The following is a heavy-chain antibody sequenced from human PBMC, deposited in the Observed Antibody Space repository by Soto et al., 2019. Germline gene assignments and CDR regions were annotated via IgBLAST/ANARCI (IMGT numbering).Heavy chain of an antibody. D-gene: IGHD6-19*01. Sequence: WASVKVSCKASGGTFSSYAISWVRQAPGQGLEWMGGIIPIFGTANYAQKFQGRVTITADKSTSTAYMELSSLRSEDTAVYYCARERFPAVAGVDYWGQGTLVTVSS. V-gene: IGHV1-69*06. CDR3: ARERFPAVAGVDY. CDR2: IIPIFGTA. CDR1: GGTFSSYA. J-gene: IGHJ4*02.